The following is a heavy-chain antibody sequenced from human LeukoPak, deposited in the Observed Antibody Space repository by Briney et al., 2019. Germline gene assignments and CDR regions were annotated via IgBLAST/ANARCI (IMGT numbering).Heavy chain of an antibody. CDR2: IIPIFGTA. CDR3: ASWAFGGVIPRLQHY. CDR1: GGTFSSYA. Sequence: WASVKVSCKASGGTFSSYAISWVRQAPGQGLEWMGGIIPIFGTANYAQKFQGRVTITADKSTSTAYMELSSLRSEDTAVYYCASWAFGGVIPRLQHYWGQGTLVTVSS. V-gene: IGHV1-69*06. D-gene: IGHD3-16*02. J-gene: IGHJ4*02.